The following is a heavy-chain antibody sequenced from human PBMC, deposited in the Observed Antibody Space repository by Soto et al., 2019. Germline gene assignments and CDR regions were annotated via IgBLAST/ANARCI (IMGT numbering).Heavy chain of an antibody. CDR2: IIPIFGTA. D-gene: IGHD2-2*01. V-gene: IGHV1-69*06. J-gene: IGHJ6*02. CDR1: GGTFSSYA. CDR3: AGVSCRSTSCYENYYFGMDV. Sequence: GASVKVSCKASGGTFSSYAISWVRQAPGQGLEWMGGIIPIFGTANYAQKFQGRVTLTADKSTSTAYMELSSLRSDDTAVYYCAGVSCRSTSCYENYYFGMDVWGQGTTVTVSS.